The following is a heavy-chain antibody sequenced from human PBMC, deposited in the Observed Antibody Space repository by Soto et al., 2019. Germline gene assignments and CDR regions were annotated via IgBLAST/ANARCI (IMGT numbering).Heavy chain of an antibody. J-gene: IGHJ5*02. CDR3: ARERGIVLRYFDWLPETRNWFDP. V-gene: IGHV4-34*01. Sequence: PSETLSLTCAVYGGSFSGYYWSWIRQPPGKGLEWIGEINHSGSTNYNPSLKGRVTISVDTSKNQSSLKLGSVTAADTAVYYCARERGIVLRYFDWLPETRNWFDPWGQGTLVTVSS. D-gene: IGHD3-9*01. CDR2: INHSGST. CDR1: GGSFSGYY.